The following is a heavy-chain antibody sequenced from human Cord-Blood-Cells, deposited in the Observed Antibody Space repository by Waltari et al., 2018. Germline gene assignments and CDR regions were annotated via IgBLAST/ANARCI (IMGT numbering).Heavy chain of an antibody. CDR2: ISAYNGNT. J-gene: IGHJ3*02. D-gene: IGHD6-6*01. CDR1: GYTFTSYG. CDR3: ARDKGKRIQYSSSSDAFDI. V-gene: IGHV1-18*04. Sequence: QVQLVQSGAEVKKPGASVKVDCKASGYTFTSYGISWVRQAPGQGLEWMGWISAYNGNTNYAQQLQGRVTMTTATSTSTAYMELRSLRSADTAVYYCARDKGKRIQYSSSSDAFDIWGQVTMVTVSS.